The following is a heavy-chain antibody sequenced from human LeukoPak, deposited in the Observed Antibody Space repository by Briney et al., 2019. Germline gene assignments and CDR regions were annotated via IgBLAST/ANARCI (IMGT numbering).Heavy chain of an antibody. V-gene: IGHV3-73*01. J-gene: IGHJ4*02. D-gene: IGHD1-26*01. CDR3: TREVEWELLKEGVFDY. CDR2: IRSKANSYAT. Sequence: GGSLRLSCAASGFTFSGSAMHWVRQASGKGLEWVGRIRSKANSYATAYAASVKGRFTISRDDSKNTAYLQMNSLKTEDTAVYYCTREVEWELLKEGVFDYWGQGTLVTVSS. CDR1: GFTFSGSA.